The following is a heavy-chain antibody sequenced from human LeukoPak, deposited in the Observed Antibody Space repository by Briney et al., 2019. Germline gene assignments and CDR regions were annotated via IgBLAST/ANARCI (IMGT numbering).Heavy chain of an antibody. V-gene: IGHV3-48*03. J-gene: IGHJ4*02. CDR1: GFTFSSYE. D-gene: IGHD3-16*02. CDR2: ISSSGSTI. CDR3: ARDRGRGYTDHFDY. Sequence: PGGSLRLSCAASGFTFSSYEMNWVRQAPGKGLEWVSYISSSGSTIYYADSVKGRFTISRDNAKNSLYLQMNSLRAEDTAVYYCARDRGRGYTDHFDYWGQGTLVTVSS.